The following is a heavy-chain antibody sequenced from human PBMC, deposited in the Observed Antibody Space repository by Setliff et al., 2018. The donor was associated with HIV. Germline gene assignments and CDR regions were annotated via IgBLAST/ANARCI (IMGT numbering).Heavy chain of an antibody. Sequence: SETLSLTCTVSGGSFSSHYWSWIRQPPGKGLEWIGYIYHSGSTNYNPSLKSRVTISVDTSKNQFSLKLSSVTAADTAVYYCARGDQSSSWYIYWGQGTLVTVSS. V-gene: IGHV4-59*11. CDR2: IYHSGST. D-gene: IGHD6-13*01. J-gene: IGHJ4*02. CDR1: GGSFSSHY. CDR3: ARGDQSSSWYIY.